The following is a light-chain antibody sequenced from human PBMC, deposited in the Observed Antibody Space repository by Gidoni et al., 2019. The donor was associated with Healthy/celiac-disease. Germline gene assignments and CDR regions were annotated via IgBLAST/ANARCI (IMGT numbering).Light chain of an antibody. CDR2: DAS. CDR1: QSVSSY. CDR3: QQRSNWPPT. J-gene: IGKJ2*01. V-gene: IGKV3-11*01. Sequence: EIVLTQSPATLSLSPGERATLSCRASQSVSSYLAWYQQKPGQAPRLLIYDASNRATGIPARFSGSGSGTDFTLTISSLETEDFAVYYCQQRSNWPPTFGQXTKLEIK.